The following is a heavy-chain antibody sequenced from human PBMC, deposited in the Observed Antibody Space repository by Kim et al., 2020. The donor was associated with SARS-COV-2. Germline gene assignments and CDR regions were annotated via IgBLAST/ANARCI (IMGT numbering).Heavy chain of an antibody. CDR3: ARGDLGELSSDDAFYI. CDR1: GGSISSYY. Sequence: SETLSLTCTVSGGSISSYYWSWIRQPPGKGLEWVGYIYYSGSTNYNPYLKSRVTISVDTSKNQFSLKLSSVTAADTAVSYCARGDLGELSSDDAFYIWGQGTMVTLSP. J-gene: IGHJ3*02. D-gene: IGHD3-16*02. CDR2: IYYSGST. V-gene: IGHV4-59*01.